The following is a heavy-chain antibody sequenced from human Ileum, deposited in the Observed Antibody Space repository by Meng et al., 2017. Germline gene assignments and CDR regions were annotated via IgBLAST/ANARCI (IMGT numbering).Heavy chain of an antibody. CDR3: ARGTDYGDSYYFDF. CDR2: IYYRGTT. V-gene: IGHV4-39*02. Sequence: QLQLQVSGPGLLEPSETLSLPCVFSSGSFTSSGSYWGWVRQSPGKGLEWIATIYYRGTTYYNPSLKSRVTISIDTSKSQVSLEMASVVAADSGLFYCARGTDYGDSYYFDFWGPGFLVTVSS. J-gene: IGHJ4*01. D-gene: IGHD4-17*01. CDR1: SGSFTSSGSY.